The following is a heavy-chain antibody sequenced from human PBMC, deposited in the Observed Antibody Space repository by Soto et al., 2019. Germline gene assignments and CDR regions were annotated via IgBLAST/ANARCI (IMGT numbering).Heavy chain of an antibody. V-gene: IGHV3-23*01. CDR2: ISGSGGST. Sequence: GSLRLSCAASGFTFSSYAMSWVRQAPGKGLEWVSAISGSGGSTYYADSVKGRFTISRDNSKNTLYLQMNSLRAEDTAVYYCAKDPHYYDSSGYSDYWGQGTLVTVSS. CDR3: AKDPHYYDSSGYSDY. D-gene: IGHD3-22*01. CDR1: GFTFSSYA. J-gene: IGHJ4*02.